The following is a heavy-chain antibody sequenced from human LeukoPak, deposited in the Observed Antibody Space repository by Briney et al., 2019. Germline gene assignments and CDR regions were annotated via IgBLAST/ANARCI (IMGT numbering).Heavy chain of an antibody. CDR3: ARGNVLLWSRGWFDP. J-gene: IGHJ5*02. D-gene: IGHD3-10*01. CDR2: INHSGST. CDR1: GGSFSGYY. Sequence: PSETPSLTRAVYGGSFSGYYWSWIRQPPGKGLEWIGEINHSGSTNYNPSLKSRVTISVDTSKNQFSLKLSSVTAADTAVYYCARGNVLLWSRGWFDPWGQGTLVTVSS. V-gene: IGHV4-34*01.